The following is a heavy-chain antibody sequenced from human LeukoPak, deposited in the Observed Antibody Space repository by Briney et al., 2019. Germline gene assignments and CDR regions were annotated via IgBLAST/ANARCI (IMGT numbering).Heavy chain of an antibody. CDR1: GYTFTSYG. CDR2: ISAYNGNT. Sequence: ASVKVSCKASGYTFTSYGISWVRQAPGQGLEWMGWISAYNGNTNYAQKLQGRVTMTTDTSTSIVYMELRSLRSDDTAVYSCARDRGWELGYCSGGSCYDENWFDPWGQGTLVTVSS. D-gene: IGHD2-15*01. J-gene: IGHJ5*02. CDR3: ARDRGWELGYCSGGSCYDENWFDP. V-gene: IGHV1-18*01.